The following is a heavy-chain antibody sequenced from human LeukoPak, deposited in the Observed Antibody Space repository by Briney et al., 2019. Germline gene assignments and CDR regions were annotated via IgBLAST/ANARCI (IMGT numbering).Heavy chain of an antibody. Sequence: SETLSLTCAVYGGSFGGYYWSWIRQPPGKGLEWIGEINNSGSTNHNPSLTSRVTISADTTKKQFSLKLSSVTAADTAVYYCARGAGYCTSTTCPSLDYWGQGTLVTVSS. CDR2: INNSGST. V-gene: IGHV4-34*01. J-gene: IGHJ4*02. D-gene: IGHD2-2*01. CDR3: ARGAGYCTSTTCPSLDY. CDR1: GGSFGGYY.